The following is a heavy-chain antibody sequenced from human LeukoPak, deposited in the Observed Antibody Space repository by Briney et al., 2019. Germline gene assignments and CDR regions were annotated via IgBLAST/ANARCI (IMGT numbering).Heavy chain of an antibody. CDR2: INWNGAWT. J-gene: IGHJ5*02. CDR3: AGYYYDSSCGFDL. D-gene: IGHD3-22*01. CDR1: GYNFS. V-gene: IGHV3-20*04. Sequence: WGSLRLSCAASGYNFSRGWYRHAPGKPPEWGCDINWNGAWTGYADSVKGRFTISRDNAKNSLYLQMNSLRAEDTALYYCAGYYYDSSCGFDLWGQGTLVTVSA.